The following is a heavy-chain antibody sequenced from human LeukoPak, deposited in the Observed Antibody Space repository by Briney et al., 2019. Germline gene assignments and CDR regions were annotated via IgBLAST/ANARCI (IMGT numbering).Heavy chain of an antibody. D-gene: IGHD2-8*02. V-gene: IGHV3-33*01. CDR1: GFTFSSYG. J-gene: IGHJ6*02. CDR3: ARISCTGDRCNPYSYYDMDV. CDR2: TWYDGSNK. Sequence: GRSLRLSCAASGFTFSSYGMHWVRQAPGKGLEWVAVTWYDGSNKYYADSVKGRFTISRDNSKNTLYLQMNSLRAEDTAVYYCARISCTGDRCNPYSYYDMDVWGQGTTVIVSS.